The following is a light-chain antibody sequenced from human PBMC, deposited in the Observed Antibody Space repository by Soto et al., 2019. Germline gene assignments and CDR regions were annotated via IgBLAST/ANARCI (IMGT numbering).Light chain of an antibody. CDR1: QGISTY. J-gene: IGKJ1*01. CDR2: AAS. V-gene: IGKV1-39*01. Sequence: DLQMTQSPFSLSASLGDSVTIPFRASQGISTYLNWYHQKPGKAPKLLIYAASSLQSGVPSRFSGSGSETDFTLTISSLQPEDFATYSCQQSYSTTWTFGQGTKVDIK. CDR3: QQSYSTTWT.